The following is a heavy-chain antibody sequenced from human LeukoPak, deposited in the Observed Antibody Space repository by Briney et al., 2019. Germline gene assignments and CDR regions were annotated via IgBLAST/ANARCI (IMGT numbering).Heavy chain of an antibody. D-gene: IGHD2-8*01. CDR2: IHNSESP. V-gene: IGHV4/OR15-8*01. Sequence: SETLSLTCVVSGGSISSGYWWSWVRQPPGKGLEWIGEIHNSESPNFNPSLKSRVTISVDTSKNQFSLRLTSVTAADTAMYYCARNAAYCMDYWGQGTLVTVSS. J-gene: IGHJ4*02. CDR3: ARNAAYCMDY. CDR1: GGSISSGYW.